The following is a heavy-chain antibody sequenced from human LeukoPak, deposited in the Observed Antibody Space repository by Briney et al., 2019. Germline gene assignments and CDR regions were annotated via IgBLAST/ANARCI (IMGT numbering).Heavy chain of an antibody. V-gene: IGHV4-59*01. J-gene: IGHJ3*02. CDR2: IYYSGST. CDR1: GFTFSTYA. D-gene: IGHD1-14*01. CDR3: ASQGDRGAFDI. Sequence: GSLRLSCAASGFTFSTYALHWIRQPPGKGLEWIGYIYYSGSTNYNPSLKSRVTISVDTSKNQFSLKLSSVTAADTAVYYCASQGDRGAFDIWGQGTMVTVSS.